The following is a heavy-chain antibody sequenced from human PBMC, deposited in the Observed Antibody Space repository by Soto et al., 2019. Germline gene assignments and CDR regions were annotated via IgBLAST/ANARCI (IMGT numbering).Heavy chain of an antibody. J-gene: IGHJ6*02. CDR1: EFTFSNSW. CDR3: ARGVPDQYATDV. V-gene: IGHV3-74*02. CDR2: IKGDGSIT. D-gene: IGHD2-2*01. Sequence: EVQLVESGGGLVQPGGSLRLSCAASEFTFSNSWMHWVRQAPGKGLVWVSRIKGDGSITNYADSVKGRFTISRDNAKNALFLQMDSVTAEDTAVYYCARGVPDQYATDVWGQGTTVTVSS.